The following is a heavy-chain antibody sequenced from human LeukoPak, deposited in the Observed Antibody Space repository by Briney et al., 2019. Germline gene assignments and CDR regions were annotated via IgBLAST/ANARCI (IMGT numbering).Heavy chain of an antibody. CDR2: ISGSGSST. CDR3: AKTYSRESGYDFFFHY. Sequence: AGGSLRLSCAASGFTFSTYSMNWVRQAPGKGLERVSTISGSGSSTSYADSVKGRFTISRDNSRNTVYLQMNSLRVEDTAVYYCAKTYSRESGYDFFFHYWGQGTLVTVSS. V-gene: IGHV3-23*01. D-gene: IGHD5-12*01. J-gene: IGHJ4*02. CDR1: GFTFSTYS.